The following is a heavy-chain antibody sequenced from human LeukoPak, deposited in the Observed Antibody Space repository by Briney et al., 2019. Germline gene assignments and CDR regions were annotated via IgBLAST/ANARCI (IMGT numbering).Heavy chain of an antibody. CDR2: IYHSGST. Sequence: SETLSLTCAVSGYSISSGYYCGWIRQPPGKGLEWIGSIYHSGSTYYNPSLKSRVTISVDTSKYQFSLKLSSVTAADTAVYYCARRQWLRYFDYWGQGTLVTVSS. CDR3: ARRQWLRYFDY. J-gene: IGHJ4*02. V-gene: IGHV4-38-2*01. CDR1: GYSISSGYY. D-gene: IGHD6-19*01.